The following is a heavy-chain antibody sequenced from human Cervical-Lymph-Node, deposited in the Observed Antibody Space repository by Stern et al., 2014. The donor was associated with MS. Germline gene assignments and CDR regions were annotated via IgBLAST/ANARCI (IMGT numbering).Heavy chain of an antibody. Sequence: QVTLKESGPTLVKPTQTLTLTCTFSGFSLTTSGVGVVWIRQPQGKALEWLARMYWDDDTRYSPSLQNRLSITKDTAKNQVVLTMTNMYPVDTATYYCAHSLVGTRTDFDSWGQGTLVTVSS. D-gene: IGHD3/OR15-3a*01. CDR3: AHSLVGTRTDFDS. J-gene: IGHJ4*02. CDR2: MYWDDDT. CDR1: GFSLTTSGVG. V-gene: IGHV2-5*02.